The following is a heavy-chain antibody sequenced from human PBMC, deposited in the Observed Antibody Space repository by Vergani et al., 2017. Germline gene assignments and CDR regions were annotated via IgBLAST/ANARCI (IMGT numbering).Heavy chain of an antibody. CDR2: IRDKAYNYAT. CDR1: GLTFSDSA. CDR3: FYDFWAGYGSVDA. D-gene: IGHD3/OR15-3a*01. V-gene: IGHV3-73*02. J-gene: IGHJ6*04. Sequence: EVHLVESGGGLVQPGESLKLSCATSGLTFSDSAIHWVRQTSGKGMEWIGRIRDKAYNYATVYAVSVKGRFTISRDDSKITAYLQMNGLTTEDTAVYYCFYDFWAGYGSVDAWGKGTMVTVSS.